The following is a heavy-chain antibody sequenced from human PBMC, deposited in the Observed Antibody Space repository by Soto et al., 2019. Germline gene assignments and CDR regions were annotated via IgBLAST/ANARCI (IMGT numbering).Heavy chain of an antibody. Sequence: EVQLVESGGGLVKPGGSLRLSCAASGFTFSSYSMNWVRQAPGKGLEWVSSISSSSSYIYCADSVKGRFTISRDNAKNSLYLQMNSLRAEDTAVYYCARDPAYCGGDCYENDAFDIWGQGTMVTVSS. CDR3: ARDPAYCGGDCYENDAFDI. V-gene: IGHV3-21*01. J-gene: IGHJ3*02. CDR2: ISSSSSYI. D-gene: IGHD2-21*01. CDR1: GFTFSSYS.